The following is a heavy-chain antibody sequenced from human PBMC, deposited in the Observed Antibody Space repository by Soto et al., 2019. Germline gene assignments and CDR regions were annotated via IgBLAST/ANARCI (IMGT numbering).Heavy chain of an antibody. D-gene: IGHD6-19*01. V-gene: IGHV1-3*04. J-gene: IGHJ4*01. CDR1: GYSFTSYT. CDR3: ARGPSSGAFDY. CDR2: INTDKGNT. Sequence: ASVKVSCKASGYSFTSYTMHWLRQAPGQTLEWLGWINTDKGNTRYSQMFQGRLTLTRDTSATTVYMDLSSLRSEDTAVYYCARGPSSGAFDYWGHGTLVTSPQ.